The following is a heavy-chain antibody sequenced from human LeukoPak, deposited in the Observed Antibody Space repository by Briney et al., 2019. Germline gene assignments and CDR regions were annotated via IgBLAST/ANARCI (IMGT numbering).Heavy chain of an antibody. Sequence: PGGSLRLSCAASGFTVSSNYMSWVRQAPGKGLEWVSGSTGSDTTHYADSVEGRFTLSRDNSKNTLYLQMDSLRVEDTAVYYCAKDRGVRFFDYWGRGTLVTVSS. CDR1: GFTVSSNY. V-gene: IGHV3-53*01. CDR3: AKDRGVRFFDY. CDR2: STGSDTT. D-gene: IGHD3-3*01. J-gene: IGHJ4*02.